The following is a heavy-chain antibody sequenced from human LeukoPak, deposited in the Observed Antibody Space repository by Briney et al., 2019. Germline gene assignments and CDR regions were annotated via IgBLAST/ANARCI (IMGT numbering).Heavy chain of an antibody. Sequence: SETLSLTCTVSGYSISSGYYWGWIRQPPGKGLEWIGSIYHSGSTYYNPSLKSRVTISVDTSKNQFSLKLSSVTAADTAVYYCARDIAAAGTPSWFDPWGQGTLVTVSS. CDR3: ARDIAAAGTPSWFDP. CDR2: IYHSGST. V-gene: IGHV4-38-2*02. J-gene: IGHJ5*02. CDR1: GYSISSGYY. D-gene: IGHD6-13*01.